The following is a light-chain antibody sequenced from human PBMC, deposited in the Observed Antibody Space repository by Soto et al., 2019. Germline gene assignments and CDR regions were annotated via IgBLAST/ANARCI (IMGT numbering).Light chain of an antibody. J-gene: IGKJ1*01. CDR3: QQFNNWPWT. Sequence: EIVMTQSPATLSVSPGERATLSCRASQTVSSSLAWYQQKPGQALRLLIYGASTRATGIPARFSGSGSGTEFTLSISSLQSEDFAVYYCQQFNNWPWTFGQGTKVDIK. CDR1: QTVSSS. V-gene: IGKV3-15*01. CDR2: GAS.